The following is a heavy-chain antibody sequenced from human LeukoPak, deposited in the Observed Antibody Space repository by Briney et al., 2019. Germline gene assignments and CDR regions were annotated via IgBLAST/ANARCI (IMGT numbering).Heavy chain of an antibody. V-gene: IGHV3-11*01. CDR3: ARRLLEPYYFDY. CDR1: GFTFSDYY. D-gene: IGHD3-3*01. CDR2: ISSSGSTI. J-gene: IGHJ4*02. Sequence: GGSLRLSCAASGFTFSDYYMSWIRQAPGKGLEWVSYISSSGSTIYYADSVKGRFTVSRDNAKNSLYLQMNSLRAEDTAVYYCARRLLEPYYFDYWGQGTLVTVSS.